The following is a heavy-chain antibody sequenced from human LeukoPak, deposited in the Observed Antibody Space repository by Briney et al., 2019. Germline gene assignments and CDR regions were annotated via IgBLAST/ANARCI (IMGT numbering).Heavy chain of an antibody. CDR2: INPNSGGT. Sequence: ASVKVSCKASGYIFTDYYMHWVRQAPGQGLEWMGWINPNSGGTNYAQKFQGRVTMTRDTSISTAYMELSRLRSDDTAVYYCARGSDLVWGSYRYYWGQGTLVTVSS. V-gene: IGHV1-2*02. J-gene: IGHJ4*02. D-gene: IGHD3-16*02. CDR1: GYIFTDYY. CDR3: ARGSDLVWGSYRYY.